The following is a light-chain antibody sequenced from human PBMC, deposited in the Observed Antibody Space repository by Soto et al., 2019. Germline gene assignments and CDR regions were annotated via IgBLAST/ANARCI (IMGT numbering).Light chain of an antibody. CDR1: QSVSNRY. CDR2: GTS. CDR3: QQYGSSIT. V-gene: IGKV3-20*01. J-gene: IGKJ4*01. Sequence: DIVLTQSPGSLYFSPGERVTLSCRASQSVSNRYLAWYQHRPGQAPRLLIRGTSSRARGVPDRFSASGAGTDFILTISRVEPEDFAIYYCQQYGSSITFGGGTQVEIK.